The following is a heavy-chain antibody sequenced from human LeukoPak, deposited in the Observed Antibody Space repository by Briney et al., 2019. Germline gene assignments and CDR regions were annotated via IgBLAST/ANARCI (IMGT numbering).Heavy chain of an antibody. V-gene: IGHV3-23*01. CDR2: ISGSGGST. D-gene: IGHD5-24*01. CDR3: AKIPGGGYSLRYYFDY. J-gene: IGHJ4*02. CDR1: GFTFSSYG. Sequence: GGSLRLSCAASGFTFSSYGMSWVRQAPGKGLEWVPAISGSGGSTYYADSVKGRFTISRDNSKNTLYLQMNSLRAEDTAVYYCAKIPGGGYSLRYYFDYWGQGTLVTVSS.